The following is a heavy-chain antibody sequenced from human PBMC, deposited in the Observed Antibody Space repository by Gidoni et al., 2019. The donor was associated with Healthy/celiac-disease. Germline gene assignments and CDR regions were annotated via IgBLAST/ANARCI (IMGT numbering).Heavy chain of an antibody. Sequence: EVQLVESGGGLVKPGGSLRLSCAAYGFTFSSYRMNWVCQAPGNGLEWVSSMSSSSSYIYYADSGKGRFTITRDNAKNSLYLQMNSLRAEDTAVYYCARGAMVQGVIGWRPFDYWGQGTLVTVSS. CDR3: ARGAMVQGVIGWRPFDY. V-gene: IGHV3-21*01. CDR1: GFTFSSYR. D-gene: IGHD3-10*01. CDR2: MSSSSSYI. J-gene: IGHJ4*02.